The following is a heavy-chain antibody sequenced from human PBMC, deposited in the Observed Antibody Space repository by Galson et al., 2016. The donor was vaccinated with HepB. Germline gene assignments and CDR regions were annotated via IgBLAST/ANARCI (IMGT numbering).Heavy chain of an antibody. V-gene: IGHV1-18*01. J-gene: IGHJ6*02. D-gene: IGHD1-26*01. CDR2: LSAYNGNT. Sequence: SVKVSCKASGYTFTNYGISWVRQAPGQGLEWMGWLSAYNGNTKYAQKFQGRVTMTTDTSTRTASMEMRRLRSDDTAVYFCARDRERGSYLPTYFYHYGMDVWGQGTTVTVSS. CDR3: ARDRERGSYLPTYFYHYGMDV. CDR1: GYTFTNYG.